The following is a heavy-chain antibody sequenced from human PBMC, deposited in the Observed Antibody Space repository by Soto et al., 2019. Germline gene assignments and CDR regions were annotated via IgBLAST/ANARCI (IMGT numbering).Heavy chain of an antibody. CDR1: GFTFNNDG. CDR2: ISFDGRNT. V-gene: IGHV3-30*18. J-gene: IGHJ4*02. CDR3: AKHSGSGSYYNVGSGGHLDY. Sequence: GSLRLSCAASGFTFNNDGMHWVRQAPGKGLEWVVVISFDGRNTYYADSVKGRFTISRDNSKNTLYLQMPSLRAEDTAMYYCAKHSGSGSYYNVGSGGHLDYWGQGTLVTVSS. D-gene: IGHD3-10*01.